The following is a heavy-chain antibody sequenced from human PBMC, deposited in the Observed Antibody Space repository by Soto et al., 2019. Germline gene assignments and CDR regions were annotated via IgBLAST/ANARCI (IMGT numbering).Heavy chain of an antibody. CDR1: GFTFSNYA. CDR2: ISFNGGVT. CDR3: AKILGTSDTGH. J-gene: IGHJ4*02. Sequence: PGGSLRLSCAASGFTFSNYAMTWVRQAPGKGLEWVSSISFNGGVTFYGDSVKGRVTISRDNSKNTLFLQMNSLRADDTAVYYCAKILGTSDTGHWGQGTLVTVAS. V-gene: IGHV3-23*01. D-gene: IGHD3-3*01.